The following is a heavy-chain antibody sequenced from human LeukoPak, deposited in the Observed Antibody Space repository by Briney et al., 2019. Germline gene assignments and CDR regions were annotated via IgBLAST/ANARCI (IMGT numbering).Heavy chain of an antibody. Sequence: GGSLRLSCAASGFAFSTYAMSRVRQAPGTGLEWVSAISGSGGGTYYADSVKGRFTIPRDNAKNTLYLLMNNLRAEDTAVYYCAKEDSSSSRYYFEYWGQGTLVTVSS. CDR3: AKEDSSSSRYYFEY. J-gene: IGHJ4*02. D-gene: IGHD6-6*01. CDR1: GFAFSTYA. CDR2: ISGSGGGT. V-gene: IGHV3-23*01.